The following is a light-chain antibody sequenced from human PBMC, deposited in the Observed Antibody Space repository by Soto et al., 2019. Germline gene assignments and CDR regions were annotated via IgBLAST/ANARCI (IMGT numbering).Light chain of an antibody. J-gene: IGKJ1*01. V-gene: IGKV4-1*01. CDR2: WAS. CDR1: QSVLFSSNKKNY. CDR3: QQYYDSPQT. Sequence: DFVLSQSPDSLAVSLGERATINCKSSQSVLFSSNKKNYLAWYQQKPGQPPKLLIYWASIRESGVPDRFSGSGSETDFTLTVSSLQAEDVAVYCCQQYYDSPQTFGQGTKVEIK.